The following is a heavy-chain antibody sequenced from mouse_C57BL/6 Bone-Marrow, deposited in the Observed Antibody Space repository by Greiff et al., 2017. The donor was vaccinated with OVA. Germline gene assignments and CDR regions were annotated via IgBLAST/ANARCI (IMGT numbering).Heavy chain of an antibody. CDR2: IWWDDDK. CDR1: GFSLSTFGMG. V-gene: IGHV8-8*01. Sequence: QVTLKESGPGLLQPSQTLSLTCSFSGFSLSTFGMGVGWLRQPSGKGLEWLAHIWWDDDKYDNPALKSRLTISKDTSKKQVFLKIARVDTADTATYDGARRANWDGYFDVWGTGTTVTVSS. J-gene: IGHJ1*03. CDR3: ARRANWDGYFDV. D-gene: IGHD4-1*01.